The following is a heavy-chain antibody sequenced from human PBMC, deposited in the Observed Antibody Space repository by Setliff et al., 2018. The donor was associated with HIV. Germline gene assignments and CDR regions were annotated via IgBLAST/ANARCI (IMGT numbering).Heavy chain of an antibody. D-gene: IGHD3-22*01. Sequence: LSETLSLTCTVSGGSISSGGYYWSWIRQHPGKGLEWIGYIYYSGGTYYNPSLKSRVTISVDTSKNQFSLKLSSVTAADTAVFYCARGTLYYYDTGGYSYFDYWGQGTLVTVSS. CDR3: ARGTLYYYDTGGYSYFDY. CDR2: IYYSGGT. V-gene: IGHV4-31*03. J-gene: IGHJ4*02. CDR1: GGSISSGGYY.